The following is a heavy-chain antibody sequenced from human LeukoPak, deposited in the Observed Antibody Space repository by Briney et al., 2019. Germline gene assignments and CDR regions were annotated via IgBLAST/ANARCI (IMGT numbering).Heavy chain of an antibody. D-gene: IGHD3-22*01. CDR2: ISSSSSYI. CDR1: GFTFSSYS. J-gene: IGHJ4*02. Sequence: PGGSLRLSCAASGFTFSSYSMNWVRQAPGKGLEWVTYISSSSSYIYYADSVKGRFTISRDNAKNSLYLQMNSLRAEDTAVYYCARVAYYYDSSGSYYFDYWGQGTLVTVSS. CDR3: ARVAYYYDSSGSYYFDY. V-gene: IGHV3-21*01.